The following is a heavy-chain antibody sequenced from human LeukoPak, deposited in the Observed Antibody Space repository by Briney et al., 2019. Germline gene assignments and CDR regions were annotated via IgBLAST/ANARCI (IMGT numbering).Heavy chain of an antibody. CDR3: ARGSYSGSYYYYYGMDV. V-gene: IGHV4-59*01. Sequence: SETLSLTCSVSRGSIRSYYWTWIRQPPGKGLEWIGQIYYSGSTNYNPSLKTRVTISVDTSKIQFSLNLSSVTAADTAVYYCARGSYSGSYYYYYGMDVWGQGTTVTVSS. D-gene: IGHD1-26*01. CDR1: RGSIRSYY. J-gene: IGHJ6*02. CDR2: IYYSGST.